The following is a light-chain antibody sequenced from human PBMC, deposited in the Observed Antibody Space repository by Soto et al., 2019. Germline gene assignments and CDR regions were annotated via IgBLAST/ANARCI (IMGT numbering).Light chain of an antibody. J-gene: IGLJ1*01. Sequence: QSVLTQPASVSGSPGQSITISCTGTSSDVGDYKYVSWYQQLPGTAPKLMIYEVTNRPSGVSHRFSGSKSGNTASLTISGLQAEDEGDYFCSSYTSSSLLVFGTGTKLTVL. V-gene: IGLV2-14*01. CDR1: SSDVGDYKY. CDR3: SSYTSSSLLV. CDR2: EVT.